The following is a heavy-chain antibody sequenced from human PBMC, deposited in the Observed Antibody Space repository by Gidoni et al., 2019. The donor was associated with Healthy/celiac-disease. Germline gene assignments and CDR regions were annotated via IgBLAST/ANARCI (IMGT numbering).Heavy chain of an antibody. D-gene: IGHD1-26*01. CDR3: ARANYYRIFDY. CDR1: GGSFSGYY. CDR2: INHSGST. Sequence: QVQLQQWGAGLLKPSETLSITCAVYGGSFSGYYWSWIRQPPGKGLEWMWEINHSGSTNYNPSHKSRVTISVDTSKNQFSRKLSSVTAADTAVYYCARANYYRIFDYWGQGTLVTVSS. V-gene: IGHV4-34*01. J-gene: IGHJ4*02.